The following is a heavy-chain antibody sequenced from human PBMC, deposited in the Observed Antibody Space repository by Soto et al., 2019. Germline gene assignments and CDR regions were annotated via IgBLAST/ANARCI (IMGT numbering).Heavy chain of an antibody. CDR1: GFTFSNYA. D-gene: IGHD1-7*01. CDR2: ISASGRDT. J-gene: IGHJ4*01. CDR3: PKGKTSLSYYFDY. V-gene: IGHV3-23*01. Sequence: PGGSLRLSCAASGFTFSNYAMSWVRQAPGKGLEWVSGISASGRDTYYADSVKDRFTISRDNSKNTVYLQVNSPRADDTAIYYSPKGKTSLSYYFDYCGHGSPVTASS.